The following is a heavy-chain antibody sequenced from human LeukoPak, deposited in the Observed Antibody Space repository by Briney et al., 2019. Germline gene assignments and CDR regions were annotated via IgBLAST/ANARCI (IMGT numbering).Heavy chain of an antibody. J-gene: IGHJ6*03. D-gene: IGHD1-7*01. CDR3: ARGRNFVSDFYFDV. CDR2: ISHEGDS. V-gene: IGHV4-34*01. Sequence: SQTLPLTCAVYGVSLRGYYWSWIRQSPEKGLKWIGEISHEGDSIYNPSLKSRLTLSVDMSKNQFSLNLRSVTAADTAVYYCARGRNFVSDFYFDVWGKGTTVIVSS. CDR1: GVSLRGYY.